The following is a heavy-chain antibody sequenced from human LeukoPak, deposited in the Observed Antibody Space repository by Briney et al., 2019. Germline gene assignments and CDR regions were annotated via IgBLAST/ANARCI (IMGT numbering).Heavy chain of an antibody. J-gene: IGHJ4*02. CDR3: ARDYVGATTPYFDY. CDR2: TWYDGSNK. D-gene: IGHD1-26*01. Sequence: GGSLRLSCAASGFTFSSYGMHWVRQAPGKGLEWVAATWYDGSNKYYADSVKGRFTISRDNSKSTLFLQMNSLRAEDTAVYYCARDYVGATTPYFDYWGQGTLVTVSS. CDR1: GFTFSSYG. V-gene: IGHV3-33*01.